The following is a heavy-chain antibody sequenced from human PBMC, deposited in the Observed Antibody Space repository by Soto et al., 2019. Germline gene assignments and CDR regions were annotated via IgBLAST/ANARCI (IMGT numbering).Heavy chain of an antibody. J-gene: IGHJ4*02. D-gene: IGHD6-19*01. Sequence: ASVKVSCKASGYTFTSYAMHWVRQAPGQRLEWMGWINAGNGNTKYSQKFQGRVTITRDTSASTAYMELSSLRSEDTAVYYCASVVSGSYWLDYWGQGALVTVSS. CDR3: ASVVSGSYWLDY. CDR1: GYTFTSYA. V-gene: IGHV1-3*01. CDR2: INAGNGNT.